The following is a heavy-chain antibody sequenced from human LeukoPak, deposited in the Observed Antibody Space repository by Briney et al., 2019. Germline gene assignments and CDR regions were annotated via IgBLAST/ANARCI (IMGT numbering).Heavy chain of an antibody. CDR1: GFTFSSYA. J-gene: IGHJ6*03. D-gene: IGHD4-17*01. V-gene: IGHV3-15*01. CDR3: TTVPRDYVLVYYYMDV. CDR2: IKSKTDGGTT. Sequence: GGSLRLSCAASGFTFSSYAMHWVRQAPGKGLEWVGRIKSKTDGGTTDYAAPVKGRFTISRDDSKNTLYLQMNSLKTEDTAVYYCTTVPRDYVLVYYYMDVWGKGTTVTISS.